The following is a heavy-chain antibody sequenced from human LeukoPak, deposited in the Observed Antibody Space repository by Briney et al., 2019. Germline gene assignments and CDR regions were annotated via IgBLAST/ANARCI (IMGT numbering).Heavy chain of an antibody. D-gene: IGHD2-15*01. V-gene: IGHV3-30*18. J-gene: IGHJ4*02. CDR3: AKETYQLAAVDY. CDR2: ITYDGYYK. Sequence: GTSLRLSCAASGFTFTSYGMHWVRQSPGKGLEWVAPITYDGYYKYYSDSVKGRFTISSDTSKNTLYLQMNSLRAEDTAVYYCAKETYQLAAVDYWGQGTLVTVSS. CDR1: GFTFTSYG.